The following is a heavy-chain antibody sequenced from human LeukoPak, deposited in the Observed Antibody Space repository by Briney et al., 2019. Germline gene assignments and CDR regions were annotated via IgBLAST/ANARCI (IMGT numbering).Heavy chain of an antibody. CDR2: FDPEDGGT. D-gene: IGHD3-16*02. V-gene: IGHV1-24*01. Sequence: ASVKVSCKVSGYTLTELSMHWVRQAPGKGLEWMGGFDPEDGGTIYAQKFQGRVTMTEDTSTDTAYMELSSLRSEDTAVYYCARDRRDMITFGGVIVKGHEDYYGMDVWGQGTTVTVSS. CDR1: GYTLTELS. J-gene: IGHJ6*02. CDR3: ARDRRDMITFGGVIVKGHEDYYGMDV.